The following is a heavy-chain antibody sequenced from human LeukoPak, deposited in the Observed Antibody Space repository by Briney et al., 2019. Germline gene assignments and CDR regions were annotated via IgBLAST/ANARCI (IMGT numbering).Heavy chain of an antibody. CDR3: AKDPYRASSGLVDY. CDR1: GFTPSNYA. D-gene: IGHD5-12*01. J-gene: IGHJ4*02. CDR2: ISGSGGTT. Sequence: GGSLRLSCATSGFTPSNYAVSWVRQAPGKGLEWVSSISGSGGTTYYADSVKGRFTISRDNSKNTLYLQMNSLRAEDTAVYYCAKDPYRASSGLVDYWGQGTLVTVSS. V-gene: IGHV3-23*01.